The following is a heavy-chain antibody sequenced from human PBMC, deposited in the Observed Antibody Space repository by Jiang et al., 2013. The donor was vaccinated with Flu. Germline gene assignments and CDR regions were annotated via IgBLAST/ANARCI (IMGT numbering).Heavy chain of an antibody. CDR2: ISYDGSNK. CDR1: GFTFSSYG. CDR3: AKDWNRLGNYFDY. D-gene: IGHD7-27*01. V-gene: IGHV3-30*18. J-gene: IGHJ4*02. Sequence: VESGGGVVQPGRSLRLSCAASGFTFSSYGMHWVRQAPGKGLEWVAVISYDGSNKYYADSVKGRFTISRDNSKNTLYLQMNSLRAEDTAVYYCAKDWNRLGNYFDYWGQGTLVTVSS.